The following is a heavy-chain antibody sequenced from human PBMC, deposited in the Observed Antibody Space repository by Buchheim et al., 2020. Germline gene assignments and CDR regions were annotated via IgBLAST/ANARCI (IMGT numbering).Heavy chain of an antibody. V-gene: IGHV3-33*01. D-gene: IGHD6-19*01. CDR2: IWYDGSNK. J-gene: IGHJ4*02. CDR1: GFTFSSYG. Sequence: QVQLVESGGGVVQPGRSLRLSCAASGFTFSSYGMHWVRQAPGKGLEWVAVIWYDGSNKYYADSVKGRFTISRDNSKNTLYLQMNSLRAEDTAVYYCARDMVPGIAVAGTSFFDYWGQGTL. CDR3: ARDMVPGIAVAGTSFFDY.